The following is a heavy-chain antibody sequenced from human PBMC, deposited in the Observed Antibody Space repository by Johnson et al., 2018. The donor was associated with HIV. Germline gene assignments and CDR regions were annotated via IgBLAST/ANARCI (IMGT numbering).Heavy chain of an antibody. CDR2: ISSDGNNK. CDR1: GFTFTTYA. V-gene: IGHV3-30*04. D-gene: IGHD6-6*01. CDR3: ARAGSSSDDAFDI. J-gene: IGHJ3*02. Sequence: QVQLVESGGGMVQPGRSLRLSCAASGFTFTTYALHWVRQAPGKGLEWVASISSDGNNKYFADSVQGRFTISRDNSKNTLYLQMNSLRAEDTAVYYCARAGSSSDDAFDIWGQGTMVTVSS.